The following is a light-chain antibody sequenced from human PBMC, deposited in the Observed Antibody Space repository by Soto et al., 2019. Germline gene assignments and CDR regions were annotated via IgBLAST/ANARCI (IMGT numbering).Light chain of an antibody. CDR1: QTVYNN. Sequence: EVVMTQSPATLSASPGESVTLSCRASQTVYNNYLAWNQQKPGQAPRLLIYAVSARATGVPARFSGSGSGTEFTLTIGGLQSEDFAIYYCQQHTNWPITFGQGTRLEIK. CDR3: QQHTNWPIT. V-gene: IGKV3-15*01. J-gene: IGKJ5*01. CDR2: AVS.